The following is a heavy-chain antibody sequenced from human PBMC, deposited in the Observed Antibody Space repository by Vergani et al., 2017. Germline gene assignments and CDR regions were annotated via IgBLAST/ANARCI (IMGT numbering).Heavy chain of an antibody. V-gene: IGHV3-33*01. CDR2: IWYDGSNK. CDR1: GFTFSSHG. Sequence: VQLLESGGGLVQPGRSLTLSCVASGFTFSSHGMHWVRQAPGKGLEWVAVIWYDGSNKYYGDSVKGRFTISRDNSKNTLYLQMNSLRVEDTAVYYCARWGNEKRLDSWGQGTLVTVSS. CDR3: ARWGNEKRLDS. J-gene: IGHJ5*01. D-gene: IGHD1-1*01.